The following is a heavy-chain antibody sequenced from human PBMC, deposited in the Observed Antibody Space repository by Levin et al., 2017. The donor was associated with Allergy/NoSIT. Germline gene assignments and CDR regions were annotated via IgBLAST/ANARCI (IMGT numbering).Heavy chain of an antibody. CDR2: IYPGDSDT. D-gene: IGHD3-3*01. CDR1: GYSFTSYW. CDR3: ARRSTFGFWSGPPDY. J-gene: IGHJ4*02. Sequence: GESLKISCKGSGYSFTSYWIGWVRQMPGKGLEWMGIIYPGDSDTRYSPSFQGQVTISADKSISTAYLQWSSLKASDTAMYYCARRSTFGFWSGPPDYWGQGTLVTVSS. V-gene: IGHV5-51*01.